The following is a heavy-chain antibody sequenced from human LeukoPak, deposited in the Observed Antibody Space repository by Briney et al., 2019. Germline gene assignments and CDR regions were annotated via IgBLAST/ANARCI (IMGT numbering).Heavy chain of an antibody. CDR3: ARHRASGSYYLDY. J-gene: IGHJ4*02. CDR2: IYYSGST. CDR1: GGSFSISTYY. Sequence: PSETLSLTCTVSGGSFSISTYYWGWLAHPPGRGWEGIGNIYYSGSTYYNPSLKSRVTISVDTSKNQFSLKLSSVTAADTAVYYCARHRASGSYYLDYWGQGTLVTVSS. D-gene: IGHD1-26*01. V-gene: IGHV4-39*01.